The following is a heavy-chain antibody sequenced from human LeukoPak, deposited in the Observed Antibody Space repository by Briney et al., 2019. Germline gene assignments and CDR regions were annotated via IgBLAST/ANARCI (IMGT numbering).Heavy chain of an antibody. CDR3: AKGGPQFFDY. V-gene: IGHV3-23*01. CDR2: ISGSGGST. D-gene: IGHD5-24*01. Sequence: GGSLRLSCAVSGFTFSDSAMSWVRQAPGRGLEWVSTISGSGGSTSSADSVKGRFTISRDNSRTTLYPQMNTLRAEDTAIYYCAKGGPQFFDYWGQGTLVTVSS. J-gene: IGHJ4*02. CDR1: GFTFSDSA.